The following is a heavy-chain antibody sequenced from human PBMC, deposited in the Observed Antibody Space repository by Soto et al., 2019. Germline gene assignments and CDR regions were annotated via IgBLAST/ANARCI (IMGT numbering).Heavy chain of an antibody. Sequence: GGSLRLSCAASGFTFSSYEMNWVRQAPGKGLEWVSYISSSGSTIYYADSVKGRFTISRDNAKNSLYLQMNSLRAEDTAVYYCARDTYYYDSSGSNDAFDIWGQGTMVTVSS. D-gene: IGHD3-22*01. CDR3: ARDTYYYDSSGSNDAFDI. CDR2: ISSSGSTI. J-gene: IGHJ3*02. V-gene: IGHV3-48*03. CDR1: GFTFSSYE.